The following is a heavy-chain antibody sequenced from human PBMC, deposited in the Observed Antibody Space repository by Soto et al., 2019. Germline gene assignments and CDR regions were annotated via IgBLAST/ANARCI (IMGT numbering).Heavy chain of an antibody. D-gene: IGHD3-3*02. CDR2: IEYNGEI. Sequence: QPQLQESGTGLVKPSETLSLTCTVSGDSVTNRDYYWGWIRQPPGKGLEWIGSIEYNGEIHYNTSLTSRRSMSVDTSKNQFSLRLSYVTAADTAFYYCAISQGASLHWFGPWGQELLVTVSS. J-gene: IGHJ5*02. CDR1: GDSVTNRDYY. CDR3: AISQGASLHWFGP. V-gene: IGHV4-39*01.